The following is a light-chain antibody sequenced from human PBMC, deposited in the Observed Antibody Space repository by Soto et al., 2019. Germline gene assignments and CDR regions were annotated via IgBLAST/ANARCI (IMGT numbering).Light chain of an antibody. J-gene: IGKJ4*01. CDR3: QQTSSFPLT. CDR1: QGITSW. Sequence: DIQMTQSPSSVSASVGDRVTITCRASQGITSWLAWYQQKPGRAHKLLFYAASSLQSGVPSRFSGSGSGRDFTLTISSLQPEDFATYFCQQTSSFPLTFGGGTKVEIK. CDR2: AAS. V-gene: IGKV1-12*01.